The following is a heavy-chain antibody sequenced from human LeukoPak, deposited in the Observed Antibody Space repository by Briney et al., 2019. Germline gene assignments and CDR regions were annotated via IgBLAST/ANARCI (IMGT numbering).Heavy chain of an antibody. CDR2: ISGSGGST. J-gene: IGHJ4*02. V-gene: IGHV3-23*01. Sequence: PGGSLRLSCAASGFTFSSYAMSWVRQAPGKGLEWVSAISGSGGSTYYADSVKGRFTISRDNSKNTLYLQMNSLRAEDTAVYYCAKIRVRGSGGPGDYWGQGTLVSVSS. CDR3: AKIRVRGSGGPGDY. D-gene: IGHD3-10*01. CDR1: GFTFSSYA.